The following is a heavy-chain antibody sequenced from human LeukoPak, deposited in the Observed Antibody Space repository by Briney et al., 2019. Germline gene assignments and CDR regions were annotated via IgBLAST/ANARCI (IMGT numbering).Heavy chain of an antibody. CDR1: GFTFDDYA. CDR2: ISWNSGSI. J-gene: IGHJ4*02. V-gene: IGHV3-9*01. CDR3: AKDGIAVAGTTLGFDY. Sequence: PGRSLRLSCAASGFTFDDYAMHWVRQAPGKGLEWVSGISWNSGSIGYADSVKGRFTISRDNAKNSLHLQMNSLRAEDTALYYCAKDGIAVAGTTLGFDYWGQGTLVTVSS. D-gene: IGHD6-19*01.